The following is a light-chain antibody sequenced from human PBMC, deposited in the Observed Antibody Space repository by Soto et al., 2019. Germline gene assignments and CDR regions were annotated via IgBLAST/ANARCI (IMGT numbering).Light chain of an antibody. CDR1: SSDVGSYDF. Sequence: QSVLTQPASVSGSPGQSITMSFTGTSSDVGSYDFVSWYQQHPGKAPKLLIYEVSNRPSGVSARFSGSKSDNTASLTISGLQAADEADYFCSSYSSSTVRYVFGSGTKLTVL. J-gene: IGLJ1*01. V-gene: IGLV2-14*01. CDR2: EVS. CDR3: SSYSSSTVRYV.